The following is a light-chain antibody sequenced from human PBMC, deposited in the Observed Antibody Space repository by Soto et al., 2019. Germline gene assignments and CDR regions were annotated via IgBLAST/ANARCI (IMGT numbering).Light chain of an antibody. CDR2: EVS. Sequence: QSALTQPASVSGTPGQSITISCTGSNSDVGIYDFVSWYQHHPGRAPKLIVSEVSHRPSGVSNRFSGSKSGNTASLTISGLQSEDEADYYCGSWDSSLSAYVFGTGTKVTVL. CDR3: GSWDSSLSAYV. CDR1: NSDVGIYDF. J-gene: IGLJ1*01. V-gene: IGLV2-14*01.